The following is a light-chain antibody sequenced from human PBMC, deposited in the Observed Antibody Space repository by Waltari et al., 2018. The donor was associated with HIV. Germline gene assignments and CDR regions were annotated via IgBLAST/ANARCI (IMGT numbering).Light chain of an antibody. CDR3: ETWESNESGLRVV. CDR2: DNY. CDR1: SSNIGNNY. J-gene: IGLJ2*01. Sequence: QSVLTQPPSVSAAPGQKVTISCSGSSSNIGNNYVSWYQQLPGTAPTLLIHDNYRRPQRTPGRSAGSKCGTSATLGITGLQAGDEDDEYGETWESNESGLRVVVGGGTKQTVV. V-gene: IGLV1-51*01.